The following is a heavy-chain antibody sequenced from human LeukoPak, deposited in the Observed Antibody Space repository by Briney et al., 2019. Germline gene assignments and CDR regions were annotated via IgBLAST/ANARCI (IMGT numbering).Heavy chain of an antibody. CDR1: GGSISSHY. CDR2: IFYTWCT. CDR3: ARVNWGGFDI. Sequence: PLETLSLTCFVSGGSISSHYWTWIRQPPRKGLECIGDIFYTWCTTYSPSLKSRATISIETSKNQISLKLRSVTAADTAVYFCARVNWGGFDIWGQGTLATVSS. J-gene: IGHJ3*02. V-gene: IGHV4-59*11. D-gene: IGHD7-27*01.